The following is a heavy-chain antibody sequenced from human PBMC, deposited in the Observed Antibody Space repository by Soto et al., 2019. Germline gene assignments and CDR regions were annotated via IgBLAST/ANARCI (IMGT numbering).Heavy chain of an antibody. CDR3: ARPGTQYSSSSGDY. V-gene: IGHV4-39*01. Sequence: SETLSLTCTVSGGSISSSSYYWGWIRQPPGKGLEWIGSIYYSGSTYYNPSLKSRVTISVDTSKNQFSLKLSSVTAADTAVYYCARPGTQYSSSSGDYWGQGTLVTVSS. J-gene: IGHJ4*02. CDR2: IYYSGST. D-gene: IGHD6-6*01. CDR1: GGSISSSSYY.